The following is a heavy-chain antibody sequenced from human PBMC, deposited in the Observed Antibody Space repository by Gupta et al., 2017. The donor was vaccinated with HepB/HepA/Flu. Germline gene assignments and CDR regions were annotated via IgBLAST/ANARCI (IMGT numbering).Heavy chain of an antibody. D-gene: IGHD2-2*01. CDR2: ISDDGTDK. CDR3: AKAPVPAAILLTTRKDMDV. V-gene: IGHV3-30*18. J-gene: IGHJ6*03. Sequence: QVQLVESGGGVVQPGRSLRLSCAASGFTFGSYGMHWVRQAPGKGLEWLAVISDDGTDKYYADSVKGRFTISRDNSKNTMYLQMNSLRAEDTAAYYCAKAPVPAAILLTTRKDMDVWGKGTTVTVSS. CDR1: GFTFGSYG.